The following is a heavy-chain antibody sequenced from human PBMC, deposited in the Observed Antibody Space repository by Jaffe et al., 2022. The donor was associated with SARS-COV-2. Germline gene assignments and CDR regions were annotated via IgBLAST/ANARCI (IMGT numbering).Heavy chain of an antibody. Sequence: QLQLQESGPGLVKPSETLSLTCTVSGDSINSVGYFRGWIRQPPGKGLEWIGNIYYTGTTYYNPSLKSRLTISIDTSKNQFSLRLSSVTAADTAVYYCVVPKPGQFDPWGQGILVTVSS. CDR3: VVPKPGQFDP. CDR1: GDSINSVGYF. V-gene: IGHV4-39*01. J-gene: IGHJ5*02. CDR2: IYYTGTT.